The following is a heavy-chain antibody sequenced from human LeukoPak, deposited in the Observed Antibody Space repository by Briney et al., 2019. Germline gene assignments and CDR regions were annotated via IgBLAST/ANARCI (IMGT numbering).Heavy chain of an antibody. CDR1: GGTFSSYA. CDR2: IIPIFGTA. D-gene: IGHD1-26*01. V-gene: IGHV1-69*13. CDR3: ARRWGDYFDY. J-gene: IGHJ4*02. Sequence: ASVKVSCKASGGTFSSYAISWVRQAPGQGLEWMGGIIPIFGTANYAQKFQGRVTITADESTSTAYMGLSSLRSEDTAVYYCARRWGDYFDYWGQGTLVTVSS.